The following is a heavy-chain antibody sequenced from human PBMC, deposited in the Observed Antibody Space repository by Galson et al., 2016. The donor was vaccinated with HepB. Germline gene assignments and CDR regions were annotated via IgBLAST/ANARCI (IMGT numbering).Heavy chain of an antibody. CDR3: AREVVVVAAPWAFDV. V-gene: IGHV4-61*02. D-gene: IGHD2-15*01. CDR2: IYTSGST. J-gene: IGHJ6*04. Sequence: TLSLTCTVSGGSISSGSYYWSWIRQPAGKGLEWIGRIYTSGSTNYNPPLKSRVTISVDTSKNQFSLKLRSVTAAHTAVYYCAREVVVVAAPWAFDVWGKGTTVTVSS. CDR1: GGSISSGSYY.